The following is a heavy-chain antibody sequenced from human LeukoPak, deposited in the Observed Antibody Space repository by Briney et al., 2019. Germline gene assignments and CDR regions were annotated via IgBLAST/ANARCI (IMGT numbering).Heavy chain of an antibody. D-gene: IGHD2-2*01. CDR3: ARGVPRYCRSPVRATADICGVY. Sequence: GASVKVSCKASGYTFTGYYMHWVRQAPGQGLEWMGWINPNSGDTGYAQKFQGRVTMTRDTSISTAYMELSSLRSEDTAVYYCARGVPRYCRSPVRATADICGVYWGQGTLVTVSS. J-gene: IGHJ4*02. CDR2: INPNSGDT. V-gene: IGHV1-8*02. CDR1: GYTFTGYY.